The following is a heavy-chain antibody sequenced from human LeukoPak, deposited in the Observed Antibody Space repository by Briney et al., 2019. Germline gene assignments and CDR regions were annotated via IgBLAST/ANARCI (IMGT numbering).Heavy chain of an antibody. J-gene: IGHJ4*02. Sequence: GASVKVSCKASGGTFSSYAISWVRQAPEQGLEWMGGIIPIFGTANYAQKFQGRVTITTDESTSTAYMELSSLRSEDTAVYYCARGGATDSSFDYWGQGTLVTVSS. CDR1: GGTFSSYA. CDR3: ARGGATDSSFDY. CDR2: IIPIFGTA. D-gene: IGHD1-26*01. V-gene: IGHV1-69*05.